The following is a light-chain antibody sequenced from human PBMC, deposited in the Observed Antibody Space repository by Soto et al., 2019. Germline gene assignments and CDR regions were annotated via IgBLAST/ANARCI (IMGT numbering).Light chain of an antibody. CDR3: LQDYYYPWT. CDR1: QGIRSD. J-gene: IGKJ1*01. V-gene: IGKV1-6*01. CDR2: AAS. Sequence: QMTQSPSSLSASVGDRVTISCRASQGIRSDLGWYQQKAGKAPKLLIYAASTLQSGVPARFSGTRSDTDFTLTISSLQPEDSATDYCLQDYYYPWTFGQGTKVEIK.